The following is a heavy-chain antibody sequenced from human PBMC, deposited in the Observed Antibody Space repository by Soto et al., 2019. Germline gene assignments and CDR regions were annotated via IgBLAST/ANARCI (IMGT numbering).Heavy chain of an antibody. D-gene: IGHD1-26*01. V-gene: IGHV1-69*06. J-gene: IGHJ4*02. Sequence: SVKVSCKASGGTFSSYAIDWVRQAPGQGLEWMGGIIPIFGTPNYAQKFQGRVTTTADKSTSTAYMEVRSLRSEDTAVYYCARGWETVGATTPFAYWGQGTLVTVSS. CDR1: GGTFSSYA. CDR3: ARGWETVGATTPFAY. CDR2: IIPIFGTP.